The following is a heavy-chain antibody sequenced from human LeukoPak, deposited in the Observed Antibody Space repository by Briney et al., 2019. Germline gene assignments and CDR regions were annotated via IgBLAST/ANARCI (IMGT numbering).Heavy chain of an antibody. V-gene: IGHV3-23*01. CDR1: GFTFSSYA. CDR3: ARYSSGWFDPFDI. J-gene: IGHJ3*02. CDR2: ISSNGVGA. Sequence: GGSLRLSCAASGFTFSSYAMSWVRQAPGKGLEWVSGISSNGVGAYYADSVKGRFTVSRDNSKNTVFLQMNSLRAEDTATYYCARYSSGWFDPFDIWGHGTLVTVSS. D-gene: IGHD6-19*01.